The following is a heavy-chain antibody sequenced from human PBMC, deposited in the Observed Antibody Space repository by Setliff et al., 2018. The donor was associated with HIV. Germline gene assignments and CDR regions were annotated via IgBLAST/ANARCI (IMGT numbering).Heavy chain of an antibody. J-gene: IGHJ6*03. CDR2: IYTSGST. CDR3: AMETYYYDNPQYYYYYMDV. Sequence: SETLSLTCTVPGGSISSGSYSWSWIRQPAGQGLEWIGRIYTSGSTNYNPSLKSPVTISVDTSKNQFSLKFRSVTAADTAVYYGAMETYYYDNPQYYYYYMDVWGKGTTVTVSS. D-gene: IGHD3-22*01. CDR1: GGSISSGSYS. V-gene: IGHV4-61*02.